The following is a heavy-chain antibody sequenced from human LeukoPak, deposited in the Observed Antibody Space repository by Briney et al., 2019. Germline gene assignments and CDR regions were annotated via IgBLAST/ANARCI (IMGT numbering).Heavy chain of an antibody. D-gene: IGHD1-26*01. V-gene: IGHV3-23*01. J-gene: IGHJ4*02. CDR3: AKDLEEWELRYYFGY. CDR2: ISGSGGST. CDR1: GFTFSSYA. Sequence: GGSLRLSCAASGFTFSSYAMSWVRQAPGKGLEWVSAISGSGGSTYYADSVKGRFTISRDNSKNTLYLQMNSLRAEDTAVYYCAKDLEEWELRYYFGYWGQGTLVTVSS.